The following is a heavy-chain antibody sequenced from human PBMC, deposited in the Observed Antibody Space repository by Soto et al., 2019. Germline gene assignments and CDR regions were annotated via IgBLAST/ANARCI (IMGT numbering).Heavy chain of an antibody. CDR2: ISGSGGST. V-gene: IGHV3-23*01. Sequence: PGGSLRLSCAASGFTFTNYWMHWVRQAPGKGLEWVSAISGSGGSTYYADSVKGRFTISRDNSKNTLYLQMNSPRAEDTAVYYCAKDSAYSSSWPDAFDIWGQGTMVTVSS. J-gene: IGHJ3*02. CDR1: GFTFTNYW. CDR3: AKDSAYSSSWPDAFDI. D-gene: IGHD6-13*01.